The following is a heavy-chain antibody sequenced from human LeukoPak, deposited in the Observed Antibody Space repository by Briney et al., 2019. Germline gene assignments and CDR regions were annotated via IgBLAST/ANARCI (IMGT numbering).Heavy chain of an antibody. D-gene: IGHD4-17*01. Sequence: SETLSLTCAVSGGSISSGGYSWSWLRQPPGEGLEWIGYIYHSGSTYYNPSLKSRVTISVDRSKNQFSLKLSSVTAADTAVYYCASSSTVTSASAEYFQHWGQGTLVTVSS. J-gene: IGHJ1*01. CDR3: ASSSTVTSASAEYFQH. CDR2: IYHSGST. V-gene: IGHV4-30-2*01. CDR1: GGSISSGGYS.